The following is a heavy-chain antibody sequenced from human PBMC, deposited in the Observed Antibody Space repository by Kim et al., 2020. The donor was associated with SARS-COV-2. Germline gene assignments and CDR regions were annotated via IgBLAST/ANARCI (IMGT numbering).Heavy chain of an antibody. V-gene: IGHV3-64D*09. D-gene: IGHD6-13*01. CDR1: GFTFSSYA. J-gene: IGHJ6*02. Sequence: GGSLRLSCSASGFTFSSYAMHWVRQAPGKGLEYVSAISSNGGSTYYADSVKGRFTISRDNSKNTLYLQMSSLRAEDTAVYYCVTHSSSWKGGYYYYGMDVWGQGTTVTVSS. CDR3: VTHSSSWKGGYYYYGMDV. CDR2: ISSNGGST.